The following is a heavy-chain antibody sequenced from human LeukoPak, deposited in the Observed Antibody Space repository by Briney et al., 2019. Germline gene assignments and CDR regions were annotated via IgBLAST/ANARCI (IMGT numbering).Heavy chain of an antibody. CDR2: FDPEDGET. V-gene: IGHV1-24*01. D-gene: IGHD2-21*01. CDR1: GYTLTELS. J-gene: IGHJ2*01. Sequence: ASVKVSCKVSGYTLTELSMHWVRQAPGKGLEWMGGFDPEDGETIYAQKFQGRVTITEDTSTDTAYMELSSLRSEDTAVYYCATVRWGLIRGWYFDLWGRGTLVTVSS. CDR3: ATVRWGLIRGWYFDL.